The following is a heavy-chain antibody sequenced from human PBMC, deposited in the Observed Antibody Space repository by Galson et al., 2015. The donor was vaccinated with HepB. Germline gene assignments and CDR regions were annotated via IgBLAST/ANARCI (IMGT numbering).Heavy chain of an antibody. Sequence: SLRLSCAASGFTFSSSAMSWVRQAPGKGLEWVSGISLSGGTTYYADSVKGRFTISGDKPKRTLYLQMNSLRAEDSAVYYCAKDFGRRWGNIDAFDFWGQGTMVTVSA. CDR3: AKDFGRRWGNIDAFDF. J-gene: IGHJ3*01. V-gene: IGHV3-23*01. CDR2: ISLSGGTT. D-gene: IGHD3-16*01. CDR1: GFTFSSSA.